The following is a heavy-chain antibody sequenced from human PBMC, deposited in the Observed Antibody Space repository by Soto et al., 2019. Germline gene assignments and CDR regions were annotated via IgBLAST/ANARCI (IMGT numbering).Heavy chain of an antibody. CDR2: MNPNSGNT. CDR1: GYTFTSYD. J-gene: IGHJ5*02. V-gene: IGHV1-8*01. Sequence: GASVKVSCKASGYTFTSYDINWVRQATGQGLEWMGWMNPNSGNTGYAQKFQGRVTMTRNTSISTAYMELSSLRSEDTAVYYCATDRSGYDFFSWFDPWGQGTLVTVSS. D-gene: IGHD5-12*01. CDR3: ATDRSGYDFFSWFDP.